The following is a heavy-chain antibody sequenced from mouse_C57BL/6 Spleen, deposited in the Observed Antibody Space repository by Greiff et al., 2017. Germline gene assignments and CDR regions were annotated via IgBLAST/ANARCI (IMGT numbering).Heavy chain of an antibody. CDR1: GYTFTSYW. CDR3: ASGGPSDY. CDR2: IDPSDSYT. Sequence: QVQLQQPGAELVRPGPSVKLSCKASGYTFTSYWMHWVKQRPGQGLEWIGVIDPSDSYTNYNQKFKGKATLTVDTSSSTAYMQLSSLTSEDSAVYYCASGGPSDYWGQGTTLTVSS. J-gene: IGHJ2*01. V-gene: IGHV1-59*01.